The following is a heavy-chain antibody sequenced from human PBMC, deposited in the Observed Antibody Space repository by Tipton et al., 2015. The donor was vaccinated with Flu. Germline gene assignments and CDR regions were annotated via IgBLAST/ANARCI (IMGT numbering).Heavy chain of an antibody. V-gene: IGHV3-20*04. CDR2: INWNGGST. D-gene: IGHD3-3*01. CDR3: ARARDYDFWSGSTDY. Sequence: SLRLSCAASGFTFDDYGMSWVRQAPGKGLEWVSGINWNGGSTGYADSVKGRFTISRDNAKNSLYLQMNGLRAEDTALYYCARARDYDFWSGSTDYWGQGTLVTVSS. J-gene: IGHJ4*02. CDR1: GFTFDDYG.